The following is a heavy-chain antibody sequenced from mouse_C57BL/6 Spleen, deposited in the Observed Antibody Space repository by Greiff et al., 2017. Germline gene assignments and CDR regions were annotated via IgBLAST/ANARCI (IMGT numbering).Heavy chain of an antibody. CDR2: IYPGNSDT. J-gene: IGHJ4*01. Sequence: VQLQQSGTVLARPGASVKMSCKTFGYTFTSYWMHWVKQRPGQGLEWIGAIYPGNSDTSYNQKFKGKAKLTAVTSASTAYMELSSLTNEDSAVYYCTSSGSSYDYAMDYWGQGTSVTVSS. V-gene: IGHV1-5*01. CDR3: TSSGSSYDYAMDY. D-gene: IGHD1-1*01. CDR1: GYTFTSYW.